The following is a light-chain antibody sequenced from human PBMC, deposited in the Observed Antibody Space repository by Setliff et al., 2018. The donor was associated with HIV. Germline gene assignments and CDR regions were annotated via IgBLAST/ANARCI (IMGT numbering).Light chain of an antibody. J-gene: IGLJ2*01. CDR3: SSYRISGTVV. CDR2: EVN. V-gene: IGLV2-14*01. CDR1: SSDVGGYNY. Sequence: QSALTQPAYVSGSPGQSITISCTGTSSDVGGYNYVAWYQQHPGKAPKLRIYEVNNRTSGVSNRFSGSKSDNTASLTISGLQTEDEADYYCSSYRISGTVVFGGGTKVTVL.